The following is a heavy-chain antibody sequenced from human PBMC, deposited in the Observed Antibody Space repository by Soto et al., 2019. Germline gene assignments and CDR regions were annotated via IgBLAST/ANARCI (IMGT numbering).Heavy chain of an antibody. CDR2: ISWNSGSI. Sequence: EVQLVESGGGLVQPGRSLRLSCAASGFTFDDYAMHWVRQAPGKGLEWVSGISWNSGSIGYADSVKGRFTISRDNAKNSLYLQMNSLRAEDTALYYCAKGYGYCSSTSCPGGDYWGQGTLVTVSS. D-gene: IGHD2-2*01. CDR3: AKGYGYCSSTSCPGGDY. J-gene: IGHJ4*02. V-gene: IGHV3-9*01. CDR1: GFTFDDYA.